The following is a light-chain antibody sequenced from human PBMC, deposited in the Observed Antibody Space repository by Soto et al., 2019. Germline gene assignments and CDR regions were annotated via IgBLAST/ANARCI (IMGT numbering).Light chain of an antibody. V-gene: IGLV2-8*01. Sequence: QPVLTQPASVSGSPGQSITISCTGTSSDVGGYNYVSWYQQHPGKAPKLIIYEVRERPSGVPDRFSGSKSGNTASLTVSGLQAEDEADYYCRSYAGSDMFVFGTGTKLTVL. J-gene: IGLJ1*01. CDR2: EVR. CDR1: SSDVGGYNY. CDR3: RSYAGSDMFV.